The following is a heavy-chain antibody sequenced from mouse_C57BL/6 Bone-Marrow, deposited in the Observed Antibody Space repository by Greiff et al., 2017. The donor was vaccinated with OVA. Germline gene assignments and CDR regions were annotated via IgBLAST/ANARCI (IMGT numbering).Heavy chain of an antibody. J-gene: IGHJ3*01. Sequence: EVQLQQSGTGLVNHESPVKISCKASGYTFTDYYMNWVKQSHGKSLEWIGDINPNNGGTSYNQKFKGKATLTVDKSSSTAYMELRSLTSEDSAVYYCARYYGSPAWFAYWGQGTLVTVSA. CDR3: ARYYGSPAWFAY. CDR1: GYTFTDYY. D-gene: IGHD1-1*01. CDR2: INPNNGGT. V-gene: IGHV1-26*01.